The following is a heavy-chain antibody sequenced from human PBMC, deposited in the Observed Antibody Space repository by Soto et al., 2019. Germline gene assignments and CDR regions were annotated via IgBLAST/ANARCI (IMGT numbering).Heavy chain of an antibody. D-gene: IGHD6-6*01. CDR1: GYSFTIYW. Sequence: GESLKISCNGSGYSFTIYWISWVRQMPGKGLEWMGRIDPSDSYTNYSPSFQGHVTISADKSISTAYLQWSSLKASDTAMYYCARSSSPRDRYYYYGMDVWGQGTTVTVSS. J-gene: IGHJ6*02. CDR2: IDPSDSYT. V-gene: IGHV5-10-1*01. CDR3: ARSSSPRDRYYYYGMDV.